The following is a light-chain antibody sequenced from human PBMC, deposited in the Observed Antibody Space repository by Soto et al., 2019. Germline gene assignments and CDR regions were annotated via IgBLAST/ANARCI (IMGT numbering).Light chain of an antibody. J-gene: IGKJ4*01. V-gene: IGKV4-1*01. CDR3: STPS. CDR1: RSVLYSFDNKNY. Sequence: DIVMLQSPGSLAVSLGERATINCKSSRSVLYSFDNKNYLAWYQQKPGQPPKLLIYWASTRESGVPDRFSGSGSGADFTLTISSLQAEDVALYYYSTPSFGGGTKVEIK. CDR2: WAS.